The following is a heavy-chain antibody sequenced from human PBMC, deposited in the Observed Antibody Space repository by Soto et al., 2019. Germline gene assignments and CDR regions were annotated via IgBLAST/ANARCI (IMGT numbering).Heavy chain of an antibody. CDR2: IYSGGST. V-gene: IGHV3-53*01. J-gene: IGHJ4*02. Sequence: GSLRLSCAASGFTVSSNYMSWVRQAPGKGLEWVSVIYSGGSTYYADSVKGRFTISRDNSKNTLYLQMNSLRAEDTAVYYCARADSSGYYYGYFDYWGQGTLVTVSS. CDR1: GFTVSSNY. D-gene: IGHD3-22*01. CDR3: ARADSSGYYYGYFDY.